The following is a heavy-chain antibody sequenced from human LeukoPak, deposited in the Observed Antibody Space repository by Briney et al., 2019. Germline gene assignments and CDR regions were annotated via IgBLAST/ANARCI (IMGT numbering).Heavy chain of an antibody. V-gene: IGHV4-34*01. CDR3: ARAGGRGWFDP. CDR2: INHSGST. D-gene: IGHD2-15*01. CDR1: GGSFSGYY. Sequence: SETLSLTCAVYGGSFSGYYWSWIRQPPGKGLDWIGEINHSGSTNYNPSLKSRVTISVDTSKNQFSLKLSSVTAADTAVYYCARAGGRGWFDPWGQGTLVTVSS. J-gene: IGHJ5*02.